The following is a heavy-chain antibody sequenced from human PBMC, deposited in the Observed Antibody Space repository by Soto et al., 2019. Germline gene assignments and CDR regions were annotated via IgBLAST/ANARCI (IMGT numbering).Heavy chain of an antibody. CDR3: ASGITMIVVVSHFDY. V-gene: IGHV4-39*01. D-gene: IGHD3-22*01. J-gene: IGHJ4*02. CDR1: GGSISSSSYY. CDR2: IYYSGST. Sequence: SETLSLTCTVSGGSISSSSYYWGWIRQPPGKGLEWIGSIYYSGSTYYNQSLKSRVTISVDTSKNQFSLKLSSVTAADTAVYYCASGITMIVVVSHFDYWGQGTLVTVSS.